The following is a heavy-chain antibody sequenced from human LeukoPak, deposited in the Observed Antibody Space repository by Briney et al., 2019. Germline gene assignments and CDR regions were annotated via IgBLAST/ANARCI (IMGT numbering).Heavy chain of an antibody. CDR3: ARGYDYYDSSGYFNAFDI. CDR2: IYTSGST. J-gene: IGHJ3*02. D-gene: IGHD3-22*01. CDR1: GGSISSYY. V-gene: IGHV4-4*07. Sequence: SETLSLTCTVSGGSISSYYWSWIRQPAGKGLEWIGRIYTSGSTNYNPSLKSRVTMSVDTSKNQFSLELSSVTAADTAVYYCARGYDYYDSSGYFNAFDIWGQGTMVTVSS.